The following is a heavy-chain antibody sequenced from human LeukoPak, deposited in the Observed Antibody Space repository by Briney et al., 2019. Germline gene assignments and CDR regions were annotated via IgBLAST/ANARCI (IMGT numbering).Heavy chain of an antibody. Sequence: GGSLRLSCAASGFTFSSYAMSWVRQAPGKGLEWVSAISGSGGNTYYADSVKGRFTISRDNSKNTLYLQMNSLRAEDTAVYYCAKDQGGFPHGERHAQRGTYYYDSSGYYYIWYFDLWGRGTLVTVSS. CDR2: ISGSGGNT. V-gene: IGHV3-23*01. CDR1: GFTFSSYA. D-gene: IGHD3-22*01. CDR3: AKDQGGFPHGERHAQRGTYYYDSSGYYYIWYFDL. J-gene: IGHJ2*01.